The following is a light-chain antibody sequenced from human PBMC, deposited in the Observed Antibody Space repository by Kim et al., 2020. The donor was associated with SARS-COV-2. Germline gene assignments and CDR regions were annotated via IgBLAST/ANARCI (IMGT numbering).Light chain of an antibody. V-gene: IGLV2-14*03. J-gene: IGLJ3*02. Sequence: GQPFTTACTGTRGDIGGYTSVSSYQQRPGKAPKLMIYDVNHRPSGVSNRFSGSKSGNTASLTISGLQAEDEADYFCASYSTSTTLVFGGGTKLTVL. CDR3: ASYSTSTTLV. CDR1: RGDIGGYTS. CDR2: DVN.